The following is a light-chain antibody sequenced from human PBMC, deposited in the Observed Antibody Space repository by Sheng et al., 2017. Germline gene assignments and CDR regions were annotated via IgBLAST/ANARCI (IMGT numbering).Light chain of an antibody. CDR1: NIGRKS. CDR2: DDR. Sequence: SYELTQPPSVSVAPGKTAILTCRRDNIGRKSVHWYQQKPGQAPILVLYDDRDRPSGIPERFSGSNSGNTATLTISRVEAGDEADYYCQMWDNGIDHYVFGTGTKVTVL. CDR3: QMWDNGIDHYV. J-gene: IGLJ1*01. V-gene: IGLV3-21*03.